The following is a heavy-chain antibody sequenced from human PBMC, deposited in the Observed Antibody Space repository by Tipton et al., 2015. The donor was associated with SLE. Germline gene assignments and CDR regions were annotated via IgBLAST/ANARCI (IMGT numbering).Heavy chain of an antibody. J-gene: IGHJ4*02. Sequence: TLSLTCHVSYGSIINTDYYWGWIRQHPGKGLEWIGYIHDSGATFYNPSLRSRSAISVDTSQNQFSLRLTSVTAADTAVYYCARHLGASFDFWGQGILVTVSS. CDR1: YGSIINTDYY. V-gene: IGHV4-31*03. CDR2: IHDSGAT. CDR3: ARHLGASFDF.